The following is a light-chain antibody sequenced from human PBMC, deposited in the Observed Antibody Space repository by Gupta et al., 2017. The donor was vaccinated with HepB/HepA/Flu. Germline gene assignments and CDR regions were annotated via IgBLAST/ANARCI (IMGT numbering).Light chain of an antibody. Sequence: QSVLTQPPSVPGAPVPTVTISCTGSNSNIGAGYDVHWYQQLPGTAPKLLIFGYSHRPSGVPDRFSGSKSDTSASLAITGLQAEDEADYYCQSYDSSLSAYVFGLGTKVTVL. CDR1: NSNIGAGYD. V-gene: IGLV1-40*01. CDR2: GYS. CDR3: QSYDSSLSAYV. J-gene: IGLJ1*01.